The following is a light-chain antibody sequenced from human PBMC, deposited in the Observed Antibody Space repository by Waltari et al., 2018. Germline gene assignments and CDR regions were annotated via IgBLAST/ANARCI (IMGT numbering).Light chain of an antibody. CDR2: GAS. J-gene: IGKJ5*01. Sequence: EIVITQSPATLSVSPGERATLSCRASQSVSSNLAWYQQKPGQAPRLLIYGASTRATGIPARFSGSGSGTEFTLTISSMQSEDFAVYYCQQYNNWLPITFGQGTRLEIK. CDR3: QQYNNWLPIT. CDR1: QSVSSN. V-gene: IGKV3-15*01.